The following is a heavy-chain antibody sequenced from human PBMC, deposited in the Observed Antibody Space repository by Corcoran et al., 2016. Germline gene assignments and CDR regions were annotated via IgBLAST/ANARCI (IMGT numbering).Heavy chain of an antibody. CDR2: ISAYNGNT. CDR3: ARDCSSTSCYSVAVYYYYGMDV. J-gene: IGHJ6*02. Sequence: QVQLVQSGAEVKKPGASVKVSCKASGYTFTSYGISWVRQAPGQGLEWMGWISAYNGNTNYAQKLQGRVTMTTDTSTSTAYMELRSLRSDDTAVYYCARDCSSTSCYSVAVYYYYGMDVWGQGTTVTVSS. D-gene: IGHD2-2*01. V-gene: IGHV1-18*01. CDR1: GYTFTSYG.